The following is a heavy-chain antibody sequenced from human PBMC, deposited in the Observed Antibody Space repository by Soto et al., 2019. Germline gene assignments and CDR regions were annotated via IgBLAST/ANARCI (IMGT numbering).Heavy chain of an antibody. CDR3: ARLHEMTDFPLNWFDP. CDR2: IYYSGST. J-gene: IGHJ5*02. CDR1: GGSISSSSYY. V-gene: IGHV4-39*01. Sequence: SETLSLTCTVSGGSISSSSYYWGWIRQPPGKGLEWIGSIYYSGSTYYNPSLKSRVTISVDTSKNQFSLKLSSVTAADTAVYYCARLHEMTDFPLNWFDPWGQGTLVTDSS. D-gene: IGHD3-3*01.